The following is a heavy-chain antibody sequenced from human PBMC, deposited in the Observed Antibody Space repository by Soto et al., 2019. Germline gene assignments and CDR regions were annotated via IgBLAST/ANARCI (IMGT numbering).Heavy chain of an antibody. CDR1: GFTFSSYW. CDR2: MNEDGSVL. Sequence: PGGSLRLSCAASGFTFSSYWMSWVRQAPGKGLEWVANMNEDGSVLHYVDSVKGRFIISRDNAKNSVCLQMNSLRAEDTAVYYCERDNDRKFDYWGQGTLVTVSS. CDR3: ERDNDRKFDY. V-gene: IGHV3-7*03. D-gene: IGHD2-8*01. J-gene: IGHJ4*02.